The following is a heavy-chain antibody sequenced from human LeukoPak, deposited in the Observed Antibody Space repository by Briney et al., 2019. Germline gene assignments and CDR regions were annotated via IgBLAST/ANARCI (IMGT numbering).Heavy chain of an antibody. CDR1: GGSVNSGGYY. CDR3: ARGSDCGDYD. V-gene: IGHV4-31*03. J-gene: IGHJ1*01. CDR2: IYYSGKT. D-gene: IGHD4-17*01. Sequence: SQTLSLTCTVSGGSVNSGGYYWTWIRQHPGKGLEWLGYIYYSGKTYYNPSVKSRITISLDTSKNQFYLNLTSVSAADTAFCFCARGSDCGDYDWGQGTLITVSS.